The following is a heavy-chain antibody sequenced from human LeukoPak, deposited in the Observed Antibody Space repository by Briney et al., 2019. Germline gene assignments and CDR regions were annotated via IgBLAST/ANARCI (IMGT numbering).Heavy chain of an antibody. CDR3: ARGGRITMVRGSFYYFDY. V-gene: IGHV4-4*07. CDR1: GGSISSYY. CDR2: IYTSGST. J-gene: IGHJ4*02. Sequence: SETLSLTCTVSGGSISSYYWSWIRQPAGKGLEWIGRIYTSGSTNYNPSLKGRVTMSVDTSKNQFSLKLSSVTAADTAVYYCARGGRITMVRGSFYYFDYWGQGTLVTVSS. D-gene: IGHD3-10*01.